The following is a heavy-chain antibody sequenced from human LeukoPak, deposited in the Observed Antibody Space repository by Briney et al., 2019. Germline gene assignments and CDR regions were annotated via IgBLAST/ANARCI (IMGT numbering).Heavy chain of an antibody. CDR3: AREGIDYYDRSGYLS. CDR1: GFTFSNAW. Sequence: GGSLRLSCAASGFTFSNAWMSWVRQAPGKGLEWVGRIKSKTDGGTTDYAAPVKGRFTISRDDSKNTLYLQMNSLRAEDTAVYYCAREGIDYYDRSGYLSWGQGTLVTVSS. CDR2: IKSKTDGGTT. V-gene: IGHV3-15*01. J-gene: IGHJ5*02. D-gene: IGHD3-22*01.